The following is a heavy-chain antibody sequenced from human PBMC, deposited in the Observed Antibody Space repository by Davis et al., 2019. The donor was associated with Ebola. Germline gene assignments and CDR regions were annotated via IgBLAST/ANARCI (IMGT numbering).Heavy chain of an antibody. Sequence: PGGSLRLSCAASGFSFSSYWMHWVRQAPEKGLVWVSNIKSDGSTTNYADSVKGRFTISRDNAKNTLYLQMNNLRAEDTAVYYCVRLVGPNWGQGTLVAVSS. J-gene: IGHJ4*02. CDR1: GFSFSSYW. CDR2: IKSDGSTT. V-gene: IGHV3-74*01. CDR3: VRLVGPN.